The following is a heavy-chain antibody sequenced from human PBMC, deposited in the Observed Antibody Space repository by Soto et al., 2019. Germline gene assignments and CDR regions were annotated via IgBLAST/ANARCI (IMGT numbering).Heavy chain of an antibody. V-gene: IGHV4-4*02. D-gene: IGHD2-2*01. CDR1: GGSISSSNW. CDR2: IYHSGST. CDR3: ASRYCISTSCYVGYYGMDV. J-gene: IGHJ6*02. Sequence: QVQLQESGPGLVKPSGTLSLTCAVSGGSISSSNWWSWVRQPPGKGLEWIGEIYHSGSTNYNPSLKSRVTISVDKSKNQSSLKLSSVTAADTAVYYCASRYCISTSCYVGYYGMDVWGQGTTVTVSS.